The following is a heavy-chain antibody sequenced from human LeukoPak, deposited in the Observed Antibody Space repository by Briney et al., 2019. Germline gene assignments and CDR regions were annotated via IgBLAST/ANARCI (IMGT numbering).Heavy chain of an antibody. CDR3: ARAYYDILSGYYSN. CDR2: INAYNSNT. V-gene: IGHV1-18*04. CDR1: GYTFTSYS. Sequence: AASVKVSCKASGYTFTSYSISWVRQAPGQGLEWMGWINAYNSNTNYAQKLQGRVTMTTDTSTSTAYMELRSLRPDDTAVYYCARAYYDILSGYYSNWGQGTLVAVSS. J-gene: IGHJ4*02. D-gene: IGHD3-9*01.